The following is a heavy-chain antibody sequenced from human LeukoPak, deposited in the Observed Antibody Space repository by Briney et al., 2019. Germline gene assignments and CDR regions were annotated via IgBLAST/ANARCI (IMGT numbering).Heavy chain of an antibody. J-gene: IGHJ3*02. CDR2: MNPNSGNT. CDR1: GYTFTSYY. D-gene: IGHD5-18*01. Sequence: GASVKVSCKASGYTFTSYYMHWVRQATGQGLEWMGWMNPNSGNTGYAQKFQGRVTMTRNTSISTAYMELSSLRSEDTAVYYCARAWIQLWFKAFDIWGQGTMVTVSS. CDR3: ARAWIQLWFKAFDI. V-gene: IGHV1-8*02.